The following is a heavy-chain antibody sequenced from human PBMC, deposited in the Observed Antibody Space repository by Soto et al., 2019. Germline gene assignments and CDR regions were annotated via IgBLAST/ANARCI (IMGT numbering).Heavy chain of an antibody. V-gene: IGHV3-23*01. Sequence: PGGALRLSCAASGFTFSSYAMSWVRQAPWKGLEWVSAISGSGGSTYYADSVKGRFTISRDNSTNTLYLQMNSLRAEDTAVYYCAKDMGGYCSGDSCLDAFDIWGQGTMVTVS. CDR3: AKDMGGYCSGDSCLDAFDI. CDR2: ISGSGGST. D-gene: IGHD2-15*01. CDR1: GFTFSSYA. J-gene: IGHJ3*02.